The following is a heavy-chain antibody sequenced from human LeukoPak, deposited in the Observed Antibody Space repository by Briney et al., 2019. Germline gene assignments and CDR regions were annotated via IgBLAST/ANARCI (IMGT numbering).Heavy chain of an antibody. CDR1: GFIFSTYS. CDR2: ITGSSNFI. CDR3: ARDTYSRY. V-gene: IGHV3-21*01. J-gene: IGHJ4*02. D-gene: IGHD2-21*01. Sequence: PGGSLRLSCATSGFIFSTYSLNWVRQAPGKGLEWVSSITGSSNFIYYADSVKGRFTISRDNAKNSLYLQMNSLRAEDTAVYYCARDTYSRYWGQGTLVTVSS.